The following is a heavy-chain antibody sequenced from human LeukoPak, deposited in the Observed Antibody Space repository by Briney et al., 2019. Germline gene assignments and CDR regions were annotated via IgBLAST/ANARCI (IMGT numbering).Heavy chain of an antibody. Sequence: GGSLRLSCAASGFTFSSYAMSWVRQAPGKGLEWVSAISGSGGSTYYADSVKGRFTISRDNSKNTLYLQMNSLRAEDTAVYYCVKCSGWKNYYYYYMDVWGKGTTVTVSS. CDR2: ISGSGGST. CDR3: VKCSGWKNYYYYYMDV. J-gene: IGHJ6*03. D-gene: IGHD6-19*01. CDR1: GFTFSSYA. V-gene: IGHV3-23*01.